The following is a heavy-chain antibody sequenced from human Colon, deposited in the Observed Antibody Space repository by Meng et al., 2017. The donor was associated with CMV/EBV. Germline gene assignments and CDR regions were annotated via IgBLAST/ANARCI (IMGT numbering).Heavy chain of an antibody. V-gene: IGHV3-30*04. CDR2: ISHDGRNQ. J-gene: IGHJ4*02. D-gene: IGHD6-13*01. CDR3: AKDGGAGSSSWYVYHGY. Sequence: GESLKISCAASGFTFSNFAMHWVRQAPGKGLEWVALISHDGRNQFYADSVKGRVKGRFTISRDNSKSTLYLQINSLRAEDTAVYYCAKDGGAGSSSWYVYHGYWGQGTLVTVSS. CDR1: GFTFSNFA.